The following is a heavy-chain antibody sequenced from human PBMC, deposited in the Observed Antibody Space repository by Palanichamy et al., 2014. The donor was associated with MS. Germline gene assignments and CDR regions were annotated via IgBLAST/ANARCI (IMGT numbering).Heavy chain of an antibody. CDR1: GFTFSTYD. D-gene: IGHD3-3*01. J-gene: IGHJ6*02. Sequence: EVQLVESGGGLVQPGGSLRLSCAASGFTFSTYDLHWVRQPTGKGLEWVSGIGIAGDSYYPGSVKGRFTISRENAKNSLYLQMNSLGAGDTAVYYCARAAGWYYVFWPGGLDVWGQGTTVTVSS. CDR3: ARAAGWYYVFWPGGLDV. CDR2: IGIAGDS. V-gene: IGHV3-13*01.